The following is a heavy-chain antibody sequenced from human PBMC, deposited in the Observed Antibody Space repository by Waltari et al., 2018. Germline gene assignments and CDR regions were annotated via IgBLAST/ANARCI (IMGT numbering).Heavy chain of an antibody. Sequence: EVQLVESGGGLVQPGRSLRLSCAASGFTFDDHAMHWVRQPPGKGLEWVSRSSWNSGNIDDADSGKGRFTNSRDNAKSSLQLQRDRLSAEDTALYYCAKGPGLATGKSFFDYGGQGTLVTVSS. CDR1: GFTFDDHA. D-gene: IGHD5-12*01. CDR2: SSWNSGNI. V-gene: IGHV3-9*01. J-gene: IGHJ4*02. CDR3: AKGPGLATGKSFFDY.